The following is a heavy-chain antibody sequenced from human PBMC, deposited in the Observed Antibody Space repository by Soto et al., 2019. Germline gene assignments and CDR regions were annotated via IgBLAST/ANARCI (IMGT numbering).Heavy chain of an antibody. D-gene: IGHD3-10*02. V-gene: IGHV3-21*04. CDR1: GFTFSSYS. CDR2: ISSSSSCT. Sequence: GGSLRLSCAASGFTFSSYSMNWVRQAPGKGLEWVSSISSSSSCTYYADSVKGRFTISRDNSKNTLYLQMNSLRAEDTAVYYCASNMVFGEYGLDVWGQGTTVTVSS. J-gene: IGHJ6*02. CDR3: ASNMVFGEYGLDV.